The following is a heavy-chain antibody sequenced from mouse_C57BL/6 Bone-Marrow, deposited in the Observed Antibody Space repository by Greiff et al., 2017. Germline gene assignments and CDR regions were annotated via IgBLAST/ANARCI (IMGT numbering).Heavy chain of an antibody. J-gene: IGHJ3*01. Sequence: EVQGVESGGDLVKPGGSLKLSCAASGFTFSSYGMSWVRQTPDKRLEWVATISSGGSYTYYPDSVKGRFTISRDNAKNTLYLQMRSLKSEDTAMYYCARQRDSSGWVAYWGQGTLVTVSA. CDR2: ISSGGSYT. CDR1: GFTFSSYG. CDR3: ARQRDSSGWVAY. D-gene: IGHD3-2*02. V-gene: IGHV5-6*01.